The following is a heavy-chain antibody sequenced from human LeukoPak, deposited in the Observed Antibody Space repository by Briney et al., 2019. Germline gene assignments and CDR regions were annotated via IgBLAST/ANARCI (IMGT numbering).Heavy chain of an antibody. J-gene: IGHJ3*02. CDR2: INPNSGGT. Sequence: GASVKVSCKASGYTFTGYYMHWVRQAPGQRLEWMGWINPNSGGTNYAQKFQGRVTMTRDTSISTAYMELSTLKSDDTAVYYCARGAPSGSFDIWSQGTMVTVSS. CDR1: GYTFTGYY. CDR3: ARGAPSGSFDI. V-gene: IGHV1-2*02. D-gene: IGHD3-10*01.